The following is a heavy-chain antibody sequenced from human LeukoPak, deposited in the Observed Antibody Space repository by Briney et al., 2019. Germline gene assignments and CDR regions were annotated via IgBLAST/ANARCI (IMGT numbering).Heavy chain of an antibody. CDR1: GYTFTGYY. CDR3: ARGVGYYGSGSYLNYYYYYYMDV. J-gene: IGHJ6*03. V-gene: IGHV1-2*02. D-gene: IGHD3-10*01. Sequence: ASVKVSCKASGYTFTGYYMHWVRQAPGQGLEWMGWINPNSGGTNYAQKFQGRVTMTRDTSISTAYMELSRLRSEDTAVYYCARGVGYYGSGSYLNYYYYYYMDVWGKGTTVTVSS. CDR2: INPNSGGT.